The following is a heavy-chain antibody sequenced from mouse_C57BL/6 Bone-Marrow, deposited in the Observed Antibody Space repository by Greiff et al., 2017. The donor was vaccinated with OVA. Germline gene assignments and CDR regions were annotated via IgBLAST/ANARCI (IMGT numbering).Heavy chain of an antibody. CDR2: INPGSGGT. J-gene: IGHJ2*01. Sequence: VMLVESGAELVRPGTSVKVSCKASGYAFTNYLIEWVKQRPGQGLEWIGVINPGSGGTNYNEKFKGKATLTADKSSSTAYMQLSSLTSEDSAVYFCARYPMGLRRRGFDYWGQGTTLTVSS. V-gene: IGHV1-54*01. CDR1: GYAFTNYL. D-gene: IGHD2-4*01. CDR3: ARYPMGLRRRGFDY.